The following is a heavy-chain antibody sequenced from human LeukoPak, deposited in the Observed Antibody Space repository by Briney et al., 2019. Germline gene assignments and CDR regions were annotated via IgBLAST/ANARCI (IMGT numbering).Heavy chain of an antibody. D-gene: IGHD2-15*01. Sequence: GGSLRLSCAASGFIFSNYGMSWVRQAPGKGLEWVSAIGGSGATTYYADSVKGRFTISRDNSKNILYLQMNSLRAEDTAVYYCARGRYCSGGSCYVFDYWGQGTLVTVSS. J-gene: IGHJ4*02. V-gene: IGHV3-23*01. CDR3: ARGRYCSGGSCYVFDY. CDR2: IGGSGATT. CDR1: GFIFSNYG.